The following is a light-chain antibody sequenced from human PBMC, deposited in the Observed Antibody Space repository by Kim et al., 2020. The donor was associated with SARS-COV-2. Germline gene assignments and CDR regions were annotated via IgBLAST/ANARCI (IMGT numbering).Light chain of an antibody. CDR1: STNDGASND. J-gene: IGLJ3*02. V-gene: IGLV1-40*01. CDR2: DDN. CDR3: QSSDASLNGWV. Sequence: RGAISCTGSSTNDGASNDVHWYQQLPGTAPKLLIYDDNNRPSGVPDRFSGSKSGTSASLAITGLQAEDEADYYCQSSDASLNGWVFGGGTQLTVL.